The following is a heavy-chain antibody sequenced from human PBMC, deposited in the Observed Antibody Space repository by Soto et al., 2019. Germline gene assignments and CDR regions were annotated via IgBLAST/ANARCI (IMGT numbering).Heavy chain of an antibody. D-gene: IGHD2-2*02. J-gene: IGHJ6*02. V-gene: IGHV1-69*13. CDR2: IIPILGTA. Sequence: ASVKVSCKASGGTFSSYAISWVRQAPGQGLEWMGGIIPILGTANYAQKFQGRVTITADESTSTAYMELSSLRSEDTAVYYCAREDIVVVPAAIRIYGMDVWGQGTTVTVSS. CDR1: GGTFSSYA. CDR3: AREDIVVVPAAIRIYGMDV.